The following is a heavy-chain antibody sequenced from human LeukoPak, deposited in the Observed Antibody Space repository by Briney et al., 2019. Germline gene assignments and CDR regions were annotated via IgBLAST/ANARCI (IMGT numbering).Heavy chain of an antibody. CDR2: IIPIFGTA. Sequence: SVKVSCEASGGTFSSYAISWVRQAPGQGLEWMGGIIPIFGTANYAQKFQGRVTITADESTSTAYMELSSLRSEDTAVYYCARAAPYYYGSGSRFDYWGQGTLVTVSS. CDR1: GGTFSSYA. V-gene: IGHV1-69*13. CDR3: ARAAPYYYGSGSRFDY. D-gene: IGHD3-10*01. J-gene: IGHJ4*02.